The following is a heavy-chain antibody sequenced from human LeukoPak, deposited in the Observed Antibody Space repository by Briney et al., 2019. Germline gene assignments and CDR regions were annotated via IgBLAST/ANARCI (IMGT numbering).Heavy chain of an antibody. CDR3: ARDQFDY. J-gene: IGHJ4*02. V-gene: IGHV3-23*01. CDR2: ISGGGGST. CDR1: GFTFSSYA. Sequence: QPGASLRLSCAASGFTFSSYAMSWVRQAPGKGLEWVSAISGGGGSTYYADSVKGRFTISRDNAKNSLYLQMNSLRAEDTAVYYCARDQFDYWGQGTLVTVSS.